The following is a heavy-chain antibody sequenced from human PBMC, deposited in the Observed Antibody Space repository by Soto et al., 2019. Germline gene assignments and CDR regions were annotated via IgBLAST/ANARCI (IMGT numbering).Heavy chain of an antibody. V-gene: IGHV3-49*03. CDR1: GFTFGDYA. Sequence: GGSLRLSCTASGFTFGDYAMSWFRQAPGKGLEWVGFIRSKAYGGTTEYAASVKGRFTISRDDSKSIAYLQMNSLKTEDTAVYYCTRDGRKEWLVPAYWGQGTLVTVSS. J-gene: IGHJ4*02. CDR3: TRDGRKEWLVPAY. D-gene: IGHD6-19*01. CDR2: IRSKAYGGTT.